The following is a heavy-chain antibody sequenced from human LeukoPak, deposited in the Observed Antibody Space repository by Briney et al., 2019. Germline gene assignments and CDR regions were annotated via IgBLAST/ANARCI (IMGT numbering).Heavy chain of an antibody. Sequence: GASVKVSCKASGYTFTGYYMHWVRQAPGQGLEWMGWINPNSGGTNYAQKFQGRVSITRDESTDTAYMELRSLRSDDTAVYYCARVNGDYGGVLDYWGQGTLVTVSS. CDR1: GYTFTGYY. CDR3: ARVNGDYGGVLDY. D-gene: IGHD4-17*01. J-gene: IGHJ4*02. V-gene: IGHV1-2*02. CDR2: INPNSGGT.